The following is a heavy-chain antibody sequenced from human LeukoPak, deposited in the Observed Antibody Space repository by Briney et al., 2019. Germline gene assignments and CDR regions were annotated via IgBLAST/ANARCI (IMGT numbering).Heavy chain of an antibody. V-gene: IGHV1-8*01. CDR3: ARGYYYDSFSGNWFDP. J-gene: IGHJ5*02. Sequence: ASVKVSCKASGYTFTSYDINWARQATGQGLEWMGWMNPNSGNTGYAQKFQGRVTMTRNTSISTAYMELSSLRSEDTAVYYCARGYYYDSFSGNWFDPWGQGTLVTVSP. CDR1: GYTFTSYD. CDR2: MNPNSGNT. D-gene: IGHD3-22*01.